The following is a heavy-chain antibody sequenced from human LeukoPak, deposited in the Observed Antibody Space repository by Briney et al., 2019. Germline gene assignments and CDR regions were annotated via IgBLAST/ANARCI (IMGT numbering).Heavy chain of an antibody. CDR3: ASHKGF. CDR2: IYYSGST. Sequence: KPSETLSLTCTVSGGSISNNYWSWFRQPPGKGLEWIGYIYYSGSTNYNPSLKSRVTISVDTSKSQFSLKLSSVTAAGTAVYYCASHKGFWGQGTLVTVSS. CDR1: GGSISNNY. J-gene: IGHJ4*02. V-gene: IGHV4-59*01.